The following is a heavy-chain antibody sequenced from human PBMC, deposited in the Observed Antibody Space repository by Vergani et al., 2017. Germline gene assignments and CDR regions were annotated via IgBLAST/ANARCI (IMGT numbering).Heavy chain of an antibody. CDR1: GFTFSSYG. V-gene: IGHV3-33*01. CDR3: ARDLSRSSSWYPSRENDY. Sequence: QVQLVESGGGVVQPGRSLRLSCAASGFTFSSYGMHWVRQAPGKGLEWVAVIWYDGSNKYYADSVKGRFTISRDNSKNTLYLQMNSLRAEDTAVYYCARDLSRSSSWYPSRENDYWGQGTLVTVSS. J-gene: IGHJ4*02. D-gene: IGHD6-13*01. CDR2: IWYDGSNK.